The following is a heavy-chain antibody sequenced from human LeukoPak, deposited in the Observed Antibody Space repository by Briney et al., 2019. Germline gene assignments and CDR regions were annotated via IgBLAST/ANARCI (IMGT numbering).Heavy chain of an antibody. CDR2: IYYSGST. CDR1: GGSISSYC. D-gene: IGHD3-22*01. CDR3: ARAGQYYYDSSGLFDY. Sequence: PSETLSLTCTVSGGSISSYCWSWIRQPPGKGLEWVGYIYYSGSTNYNPSLKSRVTISVDTSKNQFSLKLSSVTAADTAVYYCARAGQYYYDSSGLFDYWGQGTLVTVSS. V-gene: IGHV4-59*01. J-gene: IGHJ4*02.